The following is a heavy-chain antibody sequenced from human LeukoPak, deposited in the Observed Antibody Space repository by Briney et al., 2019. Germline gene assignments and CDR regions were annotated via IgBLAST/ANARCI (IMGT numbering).Heavy chain of an antibody. CDR1: GFTFSSHW. D-gene: IGHD1-1*01. Sequence: GGSLRLACAASGFTFSSHWMHWVRQVPGKGLVWVSRIDSDGRITTYADSVKGRFTISRDNAKNTLYLQMNTLRDEDTAVYYCARDYNWNPPDYWGQGTLVTVSS. V-gene: IGHV3-74*01. CDR3: ARDYNWNPPDY. CDR2: IDSDGRIT. J-gene: IGHJ4*02.